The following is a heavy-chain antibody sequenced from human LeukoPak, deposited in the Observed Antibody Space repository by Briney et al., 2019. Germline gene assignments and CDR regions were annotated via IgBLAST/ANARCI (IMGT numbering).Heavy chain of an antibody. J-gene: IGHJ4*02. Sequence: SVKVSCKASGGTFSSYAISWVRQAPGQGLEWMGRIIPIFGTANYAQKFQGRVTITTDESTSTAYMELSRLRSDDTAVYYCARMADIVVVPAAIVYYFDYWGQGTLVTVSS. D-gene: IGHD2-2*01. CDR3: ARMADIVVVPAAIVYYFDY. CDR2: IIPIFGTA. CDR1: GGTFSSYA. V-gene: IGHV1-69*05.